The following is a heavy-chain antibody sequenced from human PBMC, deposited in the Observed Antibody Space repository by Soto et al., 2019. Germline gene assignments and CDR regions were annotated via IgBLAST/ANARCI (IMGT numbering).Heavy chain of an antibody. J-gene: IGHJ4*02. CDR2: IYPRDSDT. CDR1: GYSFTSNW. CDR3: ATVRAVAVPRLFYFDY. Sequence: PGESLKISCKGSGYSFTSNWIGWVRQMPGKGLEWMGIIYPRDSDTKYSPSFQGQVTISVDKSISTTYLQWSSLKASDTAMYYCATVRAVAVPRLFYFDYCGPGTLVTVSS. D-gene: IGHD6-19*01. V-gene: IGHV5-51*01.